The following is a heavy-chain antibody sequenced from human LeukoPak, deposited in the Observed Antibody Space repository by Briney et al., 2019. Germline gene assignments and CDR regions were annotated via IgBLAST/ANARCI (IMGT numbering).Heavy chain of an antibody. CDR2: IWYDGSNK. CDR3: ARDLGGGILTGLDY. Sequence: PGGSLRLSCAASGFTFSSYAMSWVRQAPGKGLEWVAVIWYDGSNKYYADSVKGRFTISRDNSKNTLYLQMNSLRAEDTAVYYCARDLGGGILTGLDYWGQGTLVTVSS. V-gene: IGHV3-33*08. J-gene: IGHJ4*02. D-gene: IGHD3-9*01. CDR1: GFTFSSYA.